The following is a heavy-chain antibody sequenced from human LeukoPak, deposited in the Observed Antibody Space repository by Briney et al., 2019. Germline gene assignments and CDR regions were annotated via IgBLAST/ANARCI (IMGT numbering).Heavy chain of an antibody. D-gene: IGHD5-18*01. CDR3: AKPADTAMGFDY. CDR1: GGSFSGYY. J-gene: IGHJ4*02. Sequence: SETLSLTCAVYGGSFSGYYWSWIRQPPGKRLKWIGEINHSGSTNYNPSLKSRVTISVDTSKNQFSLKLSSVTAADTAVYYCAKPADTAMGFDYWGQGTLVTVSS. CDR2: INHSGST. V-gene: IGHV4-34*01.